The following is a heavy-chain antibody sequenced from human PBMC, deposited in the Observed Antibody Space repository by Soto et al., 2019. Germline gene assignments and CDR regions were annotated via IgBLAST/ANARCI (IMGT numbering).Heavy chain of an antibody. CDR1: GFTFSSYA. V-gene: IGHV3-23*01. Sequence: GGSLRLSCAASGFTFSSYAMSWVRQAPGKGLEWVSAISGSGGSTYYADSVKGRFTISRDNSKNTLYLQMNSLRAEDTAVYYCAKDGVFYDILTGYYFFDYWGQGTLVTVSS. D-gene: IGHD3-9*01. CDR3: AKDGVFYDILTGYYFFDY. CDR2: ISGSGGST. J-gene: IGHJ4*02.